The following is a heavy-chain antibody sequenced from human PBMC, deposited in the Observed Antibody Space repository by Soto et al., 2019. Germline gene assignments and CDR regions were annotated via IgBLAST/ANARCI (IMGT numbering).Heavy chain of an antibody. D-gene: IGHD3-22*01. CDR2: IRSKAYGGTT. Sequence: GVSLRVSCTASVFTFGDYAMSWVRQAPGKGLEWVGFIRSKAYGGTTEYAASVKGRFTISGDDSKSIAYLQMNSLKTEDTAVYYCSSADYYDSSGYYPPTDDAFDIWGQGTMVTVSS. CDR1: VFTFGDYA. CDR3: SSADYYDSSGYYPPTDDAFDI. V-gene: IGHV3-49*04. J-gene: IGHJ3*02.